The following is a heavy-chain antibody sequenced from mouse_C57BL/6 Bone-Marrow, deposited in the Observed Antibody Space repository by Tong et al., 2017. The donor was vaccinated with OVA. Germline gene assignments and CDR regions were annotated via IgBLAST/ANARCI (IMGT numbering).Heavy chain of an antibody. V-gene: IGHV14-1*01. CDR1: GFNIKDYY. J-gene: IGHJ2*01. CDR3: TSYYGSSYSLYFDY. Sequence: EVQLQESGAELVRPGASVKLSCTASGFNIKDYYMHWVKQRPEQGLEWIGRIDPEDGDTEYAPKFQGKATMTADTSSNTAYLQLSSLTSEDTAVYYCTSYYGSSYSLYFDYWGQGTTLTVSS. D-gene: IGHD1-1*01. CDR2: IDPEDGDT.